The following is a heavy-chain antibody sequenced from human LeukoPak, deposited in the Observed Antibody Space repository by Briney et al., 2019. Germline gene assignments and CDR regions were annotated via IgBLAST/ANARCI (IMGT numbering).Heavy chain of an antibody. CDR3: ATRGEEPQLVSGRGRFFDY. V-gene: IGHV1-24*01. J-gene: IGHJ4*02. D-gene: IGHD6-13*01. CDR1: GYTLTELS. CDR2: FDPEDGET. Sequence: ASVKVSCKVSGYTLTELSMHWVRQAPGKGLEWMGGFDPEDGETIYAQKFQGRVTMTEDTSTDTAYMELSSLRSEDTAVYYCATRGEEPQLVSGRGRFFDYWGQGTLVTVSS.